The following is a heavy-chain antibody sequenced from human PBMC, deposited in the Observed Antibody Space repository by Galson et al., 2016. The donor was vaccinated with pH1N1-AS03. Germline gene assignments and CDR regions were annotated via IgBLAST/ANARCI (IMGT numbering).Heavy chain of an antibody. D-gene: IGHD3-16*01. J-gene: IGHJ4*02. Sequence: SVKVSCKASGYTFTDYPMNWVRQAPGQGLEWMGWIHTTTGNPTYAQDFTGRFVLSFETSVSTAYMQITGLKAEDTAVYYCTRFANVSPYDFDQWGQGTLLTVSS. CDR3: TRFANVSPYDFDQ. V-gene: IGHV7-4-1*02. CDR2: IHTTTGNP. CDR1: GYTFTDYP.